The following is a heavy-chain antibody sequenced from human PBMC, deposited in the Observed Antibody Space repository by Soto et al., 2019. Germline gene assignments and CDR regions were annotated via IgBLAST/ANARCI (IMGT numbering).Heavy chain of an antibody. CDR2: INPNSGGT. Sequence: GASVKVSCKASGYTFTGYYMHWVRQAPGQGLEWMGWINPNSGGTNYAQKFQGRVTMTRDTSISTAYMELSRLRSDDKAVYYCARDSTSSGRERKYFQHWGQGTLVTVSS. CDR3: ARDSTSSGRERKYFQH. CDR1: GYTFTGYY. J-gene: IGHJ1*01. D-gene: IGHD6-19*01. V-gene: IGHV1-2*02.